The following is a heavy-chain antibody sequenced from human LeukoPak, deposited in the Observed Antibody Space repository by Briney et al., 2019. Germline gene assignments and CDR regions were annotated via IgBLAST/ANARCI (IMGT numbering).Heavy chain of an antibody. D-gene: IGHD6-13*01. CDR3: ARTLDKDSSSAPYYYYMDV. V-gene: IGHV4-59*08. CDR1: GGSISSYY. CDR2: IYYSGST. J-gene: IGHJ6*03. Sequence: PSETLSLTCTVSGGSISSYYWSWIRQPPGKGLEWIGYIYYSGSTNYNPSLKSRVTISVDTSKNQFSLKLSSVTAADTAVYYCARTLDKDSSSAPYYYYMDVWGKGTTVTVSS.